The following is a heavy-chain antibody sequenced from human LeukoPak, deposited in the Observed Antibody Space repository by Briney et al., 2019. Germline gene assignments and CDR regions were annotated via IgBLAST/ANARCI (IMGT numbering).Heavy chain of an antibody. V-gene: IGHV3-48*01. CDR1: GFTFNIYG. CDR2: ISSSSSTI. CDR3: ASPLKALTYYDILTGGFSFDY. D-gene: IGHD3-9*01. Sequence: GSLRLSCAASGFTFNIYGMHWVRQAPGKGLEWVSYISSSSSTIYYADSVKGRFTISRDNAKNSLYLQMNSLRAEDTAVYYCASPLKALTYYDILTGGFSFDYWGQGTLVTVSS. J-gene: IGHJ4*02.